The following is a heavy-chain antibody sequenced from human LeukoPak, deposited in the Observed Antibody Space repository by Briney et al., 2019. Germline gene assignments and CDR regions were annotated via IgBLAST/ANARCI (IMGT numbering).Heavy chain of an antibody. Sequence: GASVKVSCKASGYTFTSYDISWVRQATGQGLEWMGWMSPNSGNTGYAQKFQGRVTMTRNTSISTAYMQLSSLRSEDTAVYYCAVTAATWAIYYFDYWGQRTLVTVSS. CDR1: GYTFTSYD. CDR2: MSPNSGNT. J-gene: IGHJ4*02. CDR3: AVTAATWAIYYFDY. D-gene: IGHD2-15*01. V-gene: IGHV1-8*01.